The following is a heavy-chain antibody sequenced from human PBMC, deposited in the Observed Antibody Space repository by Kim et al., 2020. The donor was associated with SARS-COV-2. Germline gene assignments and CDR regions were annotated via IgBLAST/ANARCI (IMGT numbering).Heavy chain of an antibody. CDR1: GYTFSDYA. J-gene: IGHJ4*02. D-gene: IGHD2-2*01. V-gene: IGHV1-3*01. CDR2: INADNGIA. Sequence: ASVKVSCKASGYTFSDYAIHWARQAPGQRLEWMGWINADNGIAKYSQKFQDRVTITRDTSANTAYMEVSSLRSEDTAVYYCARVYCSSTSCQYYFDYWGQGTQVTVSS. CDR3: ARVYCSSTSCQYYFDY.